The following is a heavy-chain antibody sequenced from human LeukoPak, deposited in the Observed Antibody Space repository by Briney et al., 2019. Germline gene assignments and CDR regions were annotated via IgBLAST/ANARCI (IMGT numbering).Heavy chain of an antibody. Sequence: PGGSLRLSCAASGFTVSSNYMSWVRQAPGKGLEWVSVICSGGSTYYADSVKGRFTISRDHSENTLYLQMNSLRAEDTAVYHCAKHGRGNNSRDYFDYWGQGTLVTVSS. CDR3: AKHGRGNNSRDYFDY. V-gene: IGHV3-53*01. CDR1: GFTVSSNY. J-gene: IGHJ4*02. D-gene: IGHD1-26*01. CDR2: ICSGGST.